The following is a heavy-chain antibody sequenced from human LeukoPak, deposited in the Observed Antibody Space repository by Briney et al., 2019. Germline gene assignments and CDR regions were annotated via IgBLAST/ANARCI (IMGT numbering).Heavy chain of an antibody. J-gene: IGHJ4*02. CDR2: IYYSGNT. V-gene: IGHV4-59*01. Sequence: SETLSLTCTVSGASISTYYWSWVRQPPGKGLEWIGYIYYSGNTNYSPSLKSRVTISVDTSKNQLSLRLNSVTAADTAIYYCARFQGMSGFFLIALGGQGTLVTVSS. CDR3: ARFQGMSGFFLIAL. CDR1: GASISTYY. D-gene: IGHD3-3*01.